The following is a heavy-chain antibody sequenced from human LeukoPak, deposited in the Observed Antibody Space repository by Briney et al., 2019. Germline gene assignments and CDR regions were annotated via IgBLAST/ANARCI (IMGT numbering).Heavy chain of an antibody. Sequence: ASVKLSCKTSGYTLTDHHLIWVRQAPGQGLEWRGWTRPHNDGIEYAQEFQRRITISRDTSISTAYMELPSLTPDDTAIYYCARDPVDGYSHYDFWGQGTLVTVSS. CDR2: TRPHNDGI. CDR3: ARDPVDGYSHYDF. J-gene: IGHJ4*02. D-gene: IGHD5-24*01. V-gene: IGHV1-2*02. CDR1: GYTLTDHH.